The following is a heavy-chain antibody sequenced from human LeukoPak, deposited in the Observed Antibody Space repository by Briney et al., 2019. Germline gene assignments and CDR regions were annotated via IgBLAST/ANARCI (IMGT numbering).Heavy chain of an antibody. CDR3: AGSRTNLSPAFDY. CDR2: IYHSGST. Sequence: SETLSLTCTVSGGSISSGGYYWSWIRQPPGKGLEWIGYIYHSGSTYYNPSLKSRVTISVDRSKNQFSLKLSSVTAADTAVYYCAGSRTNLSPAFDYWGQGTLVTVST. CDR1: GGSISSGGYY. V-gene: IGHV4-30-2*01. J-gene: IGHJ4*02. D-gene: IGHD1-14*01.